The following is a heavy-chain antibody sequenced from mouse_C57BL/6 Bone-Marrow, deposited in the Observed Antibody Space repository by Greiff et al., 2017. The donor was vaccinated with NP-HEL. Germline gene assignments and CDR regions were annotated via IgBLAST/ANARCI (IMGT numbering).Heavy chain of an antibody. V-gene: IGHV1-62-2*01. J-gene: IGHJ2*01. CDR2: FYPGSGSI. Sequence: QVQLQQSGAELVKPGASVKLSCKASGYTFTEYTIHWVKQRSGQGLEWIGWFYPGSGSIKYNEKFKDKATLTADKSSRTVYMELSRLTSEDSAVYFCARHEDDYYGSSHYFDYWGQGTTLTVSS. D-gene: IGHD1-1*01. CDR1: GYTFTEYT. CDR3: ARHEDDYYGSSHYFDY.